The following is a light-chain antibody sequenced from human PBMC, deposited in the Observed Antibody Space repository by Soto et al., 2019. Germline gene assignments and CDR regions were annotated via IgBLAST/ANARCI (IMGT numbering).Light chain of an antibody. CDR1: QSVSSSS. CDR3: QQYGGSPRT. CDR2: DAS. Sequence: EILLTQSPGTLSLSRGERATLSCRASQSVSSSSLAWYQQKRGQAPRLLIHDASSRATGIPDRFSGSGSGTDFTLTISRLEPEDFAVYYCQQYGGSPRTFGQGTKVDIK. V-gene: IGKV3-20*01. J-gene: IGKJ1*01.